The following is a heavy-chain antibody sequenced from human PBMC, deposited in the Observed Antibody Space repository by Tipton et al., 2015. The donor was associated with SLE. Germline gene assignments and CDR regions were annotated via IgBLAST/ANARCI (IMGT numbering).Heavy chain of an antibody. CDR2: INHSGST. D-gene: IGHD6-13*01. CDR3: AREGQLWRAFDI. Sequence: TLSLTCAVYGGSFSNYYWSWIRQPPGKGLEWIGEINHSGSTNYNPSLKSRVTISVDTSKNQFSLKLSSVTAADTAVYYCAREGQLWRAFDIWGQGTMVTVSS. V-gene: IGHV4-34*01. J-gene: IGHJ3*02. CDR1: GGSFSNYY.